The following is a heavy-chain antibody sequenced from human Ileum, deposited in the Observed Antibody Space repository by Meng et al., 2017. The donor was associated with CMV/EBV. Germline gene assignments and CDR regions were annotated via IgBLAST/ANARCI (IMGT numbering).Heavy chain of an antibody. D-gene: IGHD5-24*01. CDR2: IHPSGST. CDR3: SRGADAYKSGRS. J-gene: IGHJ5*02. Sequence: QVQLQQWGDGLLKHSGTMSITCGVYGGSFSNYYWSWIRQSPGKGLEWIGEIHPSGSTYYNPSLNSRVTMSVDTSKNQFSLNLRSVTAADTAVYYCSRGADAYKSGRSWGQGTLVPSPQ. V-gene: IGHV4-34*01. CDR1: GGSFSNYY.